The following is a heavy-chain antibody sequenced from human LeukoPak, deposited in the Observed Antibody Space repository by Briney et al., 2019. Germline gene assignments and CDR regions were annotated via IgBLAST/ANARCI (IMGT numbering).Heavy chain of an antibody. CDR1: GVSVSDGRYY. CDR2: KYYTASA. D-gene: IGHD2-2*01. J-gene: IGHJ3*02. CDR3: ASPYWRSISCLDVFNM. Sequence: PSETLSLTCNVSGVSVSDGRYYWTWIRQHPAKGMEWIGYKYYTASAKYNSSLKRLLTISVDTSKNQFTLQLSSVTATDTATYSCASPYWRSISCLDVFNMWGQGTRVTVSS. V-gene: IGHV4-31*01.